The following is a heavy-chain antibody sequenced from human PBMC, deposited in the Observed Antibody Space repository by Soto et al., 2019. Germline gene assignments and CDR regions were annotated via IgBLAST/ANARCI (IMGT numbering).Heavy chain of an antibody. D-gene: IGHD6-19*01. CDR3: ARMGQWRVPGDYYYGMDV. Sequence: EVQLVESGGGLIQPGGSLRLSCAASGLTVSSNYMNWVRQAPGKGLEWVSLIYTGGGTYYAGSVKGRFTASRDNSKNTLYVQMNSERAEDTAVYYCARMGQWRVPGDYYYGMDVWGQGTSVTVSS. CDR1: GLTVSSNY. V-gene: IGHV3-53*01. CDR2: IYTGGGT. J-gene: IGHJ6*02.